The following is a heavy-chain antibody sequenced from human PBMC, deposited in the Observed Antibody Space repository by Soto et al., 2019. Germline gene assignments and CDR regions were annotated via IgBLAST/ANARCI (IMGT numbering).Heavy chain of an antibody. CDR2: INHSGST. J-gene: IGHJ6*04. CDR3: ARARKGSGSDYYYHYGMDV. D-gene: IGHD3-3*01. CDR1: GGSFSDYY. V-gene: IGHV4-34*01. Sequence: SETLSLTCSVYGGSFSDYYWSWIRQPPGKGLEWIGEINHSGSTNYNPSLKSRVTIAVHTSKNQFSLKLSSVTAADTAVYYCARARKGSGSDYYYHYGMDVWGKGTTVTVSS.